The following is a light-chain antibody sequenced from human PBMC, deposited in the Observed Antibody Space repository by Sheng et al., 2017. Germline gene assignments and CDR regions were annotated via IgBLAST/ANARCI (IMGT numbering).Light chain of an antibody. CDR2: GAS. V-gene: IGKV3-20*01. J-gene: IGKJ3*01. CDR1: QNVGSSY. Sequence: EIVLTQSPGTLSLSPGERATLSCSASQNVGSSYLAWYQLKPGQAPRLLIYGASSRATGIPDRFTGSGSGTDFTLTINRLEPEDFAVYYCQQHGSSLLLTFGPGTKVDVK. CDR3: QQHGSSLLLT.